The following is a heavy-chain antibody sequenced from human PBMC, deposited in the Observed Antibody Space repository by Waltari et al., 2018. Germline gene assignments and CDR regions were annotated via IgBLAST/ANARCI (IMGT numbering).Heavy chain of an antibody. CDR2: INHRGST. Sequence: QVQLQQWGAGLLKPSETLSLTCAVYGGSFSGYSWSWIRPPPGKGLEWIGEINHRGSTNYNPSLKSRVTISVDTSKNQFSLKLSSVTAADTAVYYCARLTLHSGSYYYEGGGYFDYWGQGTLVTVSS. J-gene: IGHJ4*02. CDR3: ARLTLHSGSYYYEGGGYFDY. D-gene: IGHD1-26*01. V-gene: IGHV4-34*01. CDR1: GGSFSGYS.